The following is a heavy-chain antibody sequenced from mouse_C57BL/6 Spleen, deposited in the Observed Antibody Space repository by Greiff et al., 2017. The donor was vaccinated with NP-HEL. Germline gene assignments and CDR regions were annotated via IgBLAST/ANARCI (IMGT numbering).Heavy chain of an antibody. V-gene: IGHV2-3*01. CDR3: AEVMYCGSGYEYCFDY. CDR1: GFSLTSYG. CDR2: IWGDGST. D-gene: IGHD1-1*01. Sequence: QVQLKESGPGLVAPSQSLSITCTVSGFSLTSYGVSWVRQPPGKGLEWLGVIWGDGSTNYHSALISRLSISKDNSKSQVFLKLISRQTADTATYYCAEVMYCGSGYEYCFDYWGQGTTLTVSS. J-gene: IGHJ2*01.